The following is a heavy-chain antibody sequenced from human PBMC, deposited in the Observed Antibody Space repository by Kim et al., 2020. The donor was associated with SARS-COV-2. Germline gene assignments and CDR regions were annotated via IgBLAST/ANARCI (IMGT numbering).Heavy chain of an antibody. Sequence: SETLSLTCAVYGGSFSGYYWSWIRQPPGKGLEWIGEINHSGSTNYNPSLKSRVTISVDTSKNQFSLKLSSVTAADTAVYYCARGRRNIIVATIKGDNWFDPWGQGTLVTVSS. CDR1: GGSFSGYY. CDR2: INHSGST. V-gene: IGHV4-34*01. CDR3: ARGRRNIIVATIKGDNWFDP. D-gene: IGHD5-12*01. J-gene: IGHJ5*02.